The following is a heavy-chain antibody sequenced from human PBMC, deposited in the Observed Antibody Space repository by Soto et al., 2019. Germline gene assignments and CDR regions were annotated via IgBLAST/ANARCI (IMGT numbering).Heavy chain of an antibody. Sequence: EVQLVESGGGLVKPGGSLRLSCAASGFTFSNAWMNWVRQAPGKGLEWVGRIKSKTDGGTTDYAAPVKGRFTIPRDDSKNTLYLQMNSLKTEDTAVYYCTTRFTVKETVAYWGQGTLVTVSS. CDR1: GFTFSNAW. V-gene: IGHV3-15*07. J-gene: IGHJ4*02. CDR3: TTRFTVKETVAY. CDR2: IKSKTDGGTT. D-gene: IGHD4-17*01.